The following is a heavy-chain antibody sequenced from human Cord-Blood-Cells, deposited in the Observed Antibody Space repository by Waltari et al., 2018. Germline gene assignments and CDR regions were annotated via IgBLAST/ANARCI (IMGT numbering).Heavy chain of an antibody. CDR3: ARGRDY. CDR1: GGSFSGYY. V-gene: IGHV4-34*01. J-gene: IGHJ4*02. CDR2: INQGGST. Sequence: QVQLQQWGAGLLKPSETLSPTCAVYGGSFSGYYWCWIRQPPGKGLEWIGAINQGGSTNYTPSLKSRVTISVDTSKNQFSLKLSSVTAADTAVYYCARGRDYWGQGTLVTVSS.